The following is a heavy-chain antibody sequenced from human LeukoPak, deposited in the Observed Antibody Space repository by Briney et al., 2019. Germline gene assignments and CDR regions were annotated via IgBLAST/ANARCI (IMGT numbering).Heavy chain of an antibody. CDR3: ARSSSKVTVPGFEYFQH. D-gene: IGHD2-21*02. CDR2: INPSGGST. J-gene: IGHJ1*01. V-gene: IGHV1-46*01. CDR1: GYTFTSYY. Sequence: ASVKVSCKASGYTFTSYYMHWVRQAPGQGLEWMGIINPSGGSTSYAQKFQGRVTMTRDTSTSTVYMELSSLRSEDTAVYYCARSSSKVTVPGFEYFQHWGQGTLVTVSS.